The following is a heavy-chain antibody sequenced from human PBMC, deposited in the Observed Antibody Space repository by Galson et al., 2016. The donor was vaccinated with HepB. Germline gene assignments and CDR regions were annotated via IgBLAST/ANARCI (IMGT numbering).Heavy chain of an antibody. D-gene: IGHD1-26*01. CDR2: ISSTGGSP. Sequence: SLRLSCAASGFTFSNYGMHWVRQAPGKGLEWVSSISSTGGSPYHADSVKGRFSISGDNSKTTLYLQMNSLRVEDTAVYYCAKDLNAIVGGVVTYLDYWGQGTLVTVSS. CDR1: GFTFSNYG. J-gene: IGHJ4*02. V-gene: IGHV3-23*01. CDR3: AKDLNAIVGGVVTYLDY.